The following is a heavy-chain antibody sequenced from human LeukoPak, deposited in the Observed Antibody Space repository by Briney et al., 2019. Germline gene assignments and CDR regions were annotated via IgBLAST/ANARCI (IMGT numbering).Heavy chain of an antibody. D-gene: IGHD3-3*01. Sequence: GGSLRLSCAASGFTFSSYWMSWVRQAPGKGLEWVANIKQDGSEKYYVDSVKGRFTISRDNAKNSLYLQMNRLRAEDTAVYYCARAPPTYYDFWSGYYGKGYFDYWGQGTLVTVSS. CDR3: ARAPPTYYDFWSGYYGKGYFDY. CDR1: GFTFSSYW. J-gene: IGHJ4*02. V-gene: IGHV3-7*01. CDR2: IKQDGSEK.